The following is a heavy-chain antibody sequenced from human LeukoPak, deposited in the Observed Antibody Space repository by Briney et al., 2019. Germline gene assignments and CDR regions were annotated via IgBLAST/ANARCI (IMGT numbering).Heavy chain of an antibody. Sequence: GGSLRLSCAASGFTFSSYGMHWVRQAPGKGLEWVAVISYDGSNKYYADSAKGRFTISRDNSKNTLYLQMNSLRAEDTAVYYCAKNPFLGYCSGGSCLGYWGQGTLVTVSS. CDR2: ISYDGSNK. CDR1: GFTFSSYG. D-gene: IGHD2-15*01. J-gene: IGHJ4*02. V-gene: IGHV3-30*18. CDR3: AKNPFLGYCSGGSCLGY.